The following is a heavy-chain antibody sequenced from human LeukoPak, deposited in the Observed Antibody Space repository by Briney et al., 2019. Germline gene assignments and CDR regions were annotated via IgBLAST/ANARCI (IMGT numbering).Heavy chain of an antibody. CDR1: GGSFSGYY. D-gene: IGHD2-15*01. CDR3: ARAPRVANDAFDI. CDR2: INHSGST. V-gene: IGHV4-34*01. Sequence: SETLSLTCAVYGGSFSGYYWSWIRQPPGKGLEWIGEINHSGSTNYNPSLKSRVTISVDTSKNQFSLKLSSVTAADTAVYYCARAPRVANDAFDIWGQGTMVTVSS. J-gene: IGHJ3*02.